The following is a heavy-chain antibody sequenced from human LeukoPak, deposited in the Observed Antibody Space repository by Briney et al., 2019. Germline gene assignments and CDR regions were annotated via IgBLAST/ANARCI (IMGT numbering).Heavy chain of an antibody. CDR1: GFTVSSAY. CDR3: AREEVTTGDAFDI. J-gene: IGHJ3*02. Sequence: QSGGSLRLSCAASGFTVSSAYVSWVRQAPGKGLEWVSSIYGGDNREYSDSVKGRFTISRDNAKNSLYLQMNSLRAEDTAVYYCAREEVTTGDAFDIWGQGTMVTVSS. CDR2: IYGGDNR. V-gene: IGHV3-53*01. D-gene: IGHD4-17*01.